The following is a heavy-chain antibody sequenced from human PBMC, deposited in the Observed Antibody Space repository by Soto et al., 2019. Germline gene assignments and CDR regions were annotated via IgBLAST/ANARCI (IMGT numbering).Heavy chain of an antibody. D-gene: IGHD5-18*01. CDR2: INSGNGNK. Sequence: ASENVSCKASGYTFTSYTMHWVRQAPGQRLEWIGWINSGNGNKKYLQNFQGRVTITRDTSASTAYMELSSLRSEDTAVYYCARSPELVYSYGLAADYWGQGTLVTVS. J-gene: IGHJ4*02. V-gene: IGHV1-3*01. CDR3: ARSPELVYSYGLAADY. CDR1: GYTFTSYT.